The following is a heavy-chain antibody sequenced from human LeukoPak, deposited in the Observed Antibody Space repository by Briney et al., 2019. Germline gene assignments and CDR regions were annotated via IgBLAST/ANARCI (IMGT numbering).Heavy chain of an antibody. CDR2: MNPNSGNT. D-gene: IGHD1-26*01. J-gene: IGHJ3*02. V-gene: IGHV1-8*01. CDR3: ARDKWEPRYAFDI. CDR1: GYTFTSYD. Sequence: ASVKVSCKASGYTFTSYDINWVRQATGQGLEWMGWMNPNSGNTGYAQKFQGRVTMTRDMSTSTVYMELSSLRFEDTAVYYCARDKWEPRYAFDIWGQGTMVTVSS.